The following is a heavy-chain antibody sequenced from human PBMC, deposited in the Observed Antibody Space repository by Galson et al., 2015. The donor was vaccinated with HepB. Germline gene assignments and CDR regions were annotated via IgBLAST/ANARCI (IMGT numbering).Heavy chain of an antibody. Sequence: SLRLSCAAPGFTFSSYAMHWVRQAPGKGLEWVAVISYDGSNKYYADSVKGRFTISRDNSKNTLYLQMNSLRAEDTAVYYCARETPWELLYYFDYWGQGTLVTVSS. CDR2: ISYDGSNK. D-gene: IGHD1-26*01. J-gene: IGHJ4*02. V-gene: IGHV3-30-3*01. CDR3: ARETPWELLYYFDY. CDR1: GFTFSSYA.